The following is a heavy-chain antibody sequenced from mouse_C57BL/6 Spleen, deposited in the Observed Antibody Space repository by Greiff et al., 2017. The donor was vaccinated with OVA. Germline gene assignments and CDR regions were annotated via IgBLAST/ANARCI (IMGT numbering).Heavy chain of an antibody. CDR3: AKNYYGSSYYFDY. CDR2: IWRGGST. CDR1: GFSLTSYG. J-gene: IGHJ2*01. Sequence: QVQLQQSGPGLVQPSQSLSITCTVSGFSLTSYGVHWVRQSPGKGLEWLGVIWRGGSTDYNAAFMSRLSITKDNSKSQVFFKMNSLQADDTAIYYCAKNYYGSSYYFDYWGQGTTLTVSS. V-gene: IGHV2-5*01. D-gene: IGHD1-1*01.